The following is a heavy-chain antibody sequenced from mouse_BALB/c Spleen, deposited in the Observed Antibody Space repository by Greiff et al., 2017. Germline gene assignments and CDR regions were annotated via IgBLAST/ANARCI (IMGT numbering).Heavy chain of an antibody. CDR2: ISSGGSYT. CDR1: GFTFSSYG. J-gene: IGHJ4*01. CDR3: ARHQYGNYGAMDY. D-gene: IGHD2-10*02. V-gene: IGHV5-6*02. Sequence: VKLVESGGDLVKPGGSLKLSCAASGFTFSSYGMSWVRQTPDKRLEWVATISSGGSYTYYPDSVKGRFTISRDNAKNTLYLQMSSLKSEDTAMYYCARHQYGNYGAMDYWGQGTSVTVSS.